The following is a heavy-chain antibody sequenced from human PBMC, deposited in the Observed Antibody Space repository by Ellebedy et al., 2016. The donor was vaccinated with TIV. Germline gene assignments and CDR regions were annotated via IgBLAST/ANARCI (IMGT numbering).Heavy chain of an antibody. J-gene: IGHJ4*02. D-gene: IGHD6-13*01. Sequence: MPSETLSLTCTVSGGSINSGGYYWSWIRQHPGKGLEWIGYINYSGSTYYNPSLQIRVTMSVDTSKNQFSLTLSSVTAAETAVYYCARRIAADGYFDYWGQGTLVTVSS. V-gene: IGHV4-31*03. CDR3: ARRIAADGYFDY. CDR1: GGSINSGGYY. CDR2: INYSGST.